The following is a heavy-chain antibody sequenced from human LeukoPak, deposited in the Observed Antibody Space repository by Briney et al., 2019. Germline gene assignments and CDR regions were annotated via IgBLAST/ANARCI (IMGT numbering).Heavy chain of an antibody. Sequence: GGSLRLSCAACGFTFSSYVMSWVGQAPGKGLEWVSAISGSGGSTYYADSVKGRYTISRDNSKHTLYLQMNSLRAEDRAVYYCAKRYYDILTGPFGYWGQGTLVTVSS. CDR1: GFTFSSYV. D-gene: IGHD3-9*01. CDR2: ISGSGGST. J-gene: IGHJ4*02. CDR3: AKRYYDILTGPFGY. V-gene: IGHV3-23*01.